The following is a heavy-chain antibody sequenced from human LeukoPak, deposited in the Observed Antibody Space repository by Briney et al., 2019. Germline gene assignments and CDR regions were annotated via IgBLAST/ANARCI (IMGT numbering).Heavy chain of an antibody. CDR1: GYTFTSYG. Sequence: ASVTVSCKASGYTFTSYGISWVRQAPGQGLEWMGWISAYNGNTNYAQELQGRVTMTTDTSTSTAYMELRSLRSDDTAVYYCARYGNGALTFDYWGQGTLVTVSS. CDR2: ISAYNGNT. D-gene: IGHD1-1*01. V-gene: IGHV1-18*01. J-gene: IGHJ4*02. CDR3: ARYGNGALTFDY.